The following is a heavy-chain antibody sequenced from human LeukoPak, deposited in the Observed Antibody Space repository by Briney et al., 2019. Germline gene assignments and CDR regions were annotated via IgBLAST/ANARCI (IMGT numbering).Heavy chain of an antibody. CDR3: ARVSAVAGGYFDY. J-gene: IGHJ4*02. D-gene: IGHD6-19*01. CDR1: GYTFTGYY. CDR2: INPNSGGT. Sequence: ASVKGSCKASGYTFTGYYMHWVRQAPGQGLEWMGRINPNSGGTNYAQKFQGRVTMTRDTSISTAYMELSRLRSDDTAVYYCARVSAVAGGYFDYWGQGTLVTVSS. V-gene: IGHV1-2*06.